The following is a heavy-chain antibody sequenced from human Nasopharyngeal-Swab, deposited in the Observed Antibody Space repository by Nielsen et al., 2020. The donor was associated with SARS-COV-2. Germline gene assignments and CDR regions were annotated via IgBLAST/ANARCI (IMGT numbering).Heavy chain of an antibody. CDR3: ARPATTAQSDAFDI. CDR1: GGSVSSDNW. J-gene: IGHJ3*02. Sequence: SETLSLTCAVSGGSVSSDNWWSWVRQPPGKRLEWIGEVKHNVSTNYNPSLKSRVTISLDKTKNQVSLRVNSLTAADTAVYYCARPATTAQSDAFDIWGQGTMVTVS. D-gene: IGHD1-1*01. V-gene: IGHV4-4*02. CDR2: VKHNVST.